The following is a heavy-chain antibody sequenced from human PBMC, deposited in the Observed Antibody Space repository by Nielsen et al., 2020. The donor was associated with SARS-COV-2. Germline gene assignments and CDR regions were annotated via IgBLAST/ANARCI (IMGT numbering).Heavy chain of an antibody. J-gene: IGHJ5*02. Sequence: SETLSLTCTVSGGSISSSSYYWGWIRQPPGKGLEWIGSIYYSGSTYYNPSLKSRVTISVDTSKNQFSLKLSSVTAADTAVYYCARYLAAAKNNWFDPWGQGTLVTVSS. D-gene: IGHD6-13*01. CDR2: IYYSGST. CDR3: ARYLAAAKNNWFDP. V-gene: IGHV4-39*01. CDR1: GGSISSSSYY.